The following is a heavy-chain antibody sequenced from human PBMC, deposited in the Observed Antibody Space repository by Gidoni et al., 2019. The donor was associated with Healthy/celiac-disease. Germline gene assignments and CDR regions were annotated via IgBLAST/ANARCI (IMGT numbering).Heavy chain of an antibody. CDR3: ASMELQTPNDAFDI. Sequence: QVQLVESGGGVVQPGRSLRLSCAASGFTFSSYGMHWVRQAPGKGLEWVAVISYDGSNKYYADSVKGRFTISRDNSKNTLYLQMNSLRAEDTAVYYCASMELQTPNDAFDIWGQGTMVTVSS. J-gene: IGHJ3*02. D-gene: IGHD1-26*01. CDR2: ISYDGSNK. V-gene: IGHV3-30*03. CDR1: GFTFSSYG.